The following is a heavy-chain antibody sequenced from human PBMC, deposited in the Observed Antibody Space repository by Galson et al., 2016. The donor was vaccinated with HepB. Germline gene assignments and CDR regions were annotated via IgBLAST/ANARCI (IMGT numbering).Heavy chain of an antibody. Sequence: SLRLSCAVSGFAFDDYAMHWVRQAPGKGLEWVSGISWNSDTIAYADSVKGRFTISRDNAKSSLYPQMNSLRGEDTALYYCVKVSYGMDVWGQGTTVTVSS. CDR2: ISWNSDTI. J-gene: IGHJ6*02. V-gene: IGHV3-9*01. CDR3: VKVSYGMDV. CDR1: GFAFDDYA.